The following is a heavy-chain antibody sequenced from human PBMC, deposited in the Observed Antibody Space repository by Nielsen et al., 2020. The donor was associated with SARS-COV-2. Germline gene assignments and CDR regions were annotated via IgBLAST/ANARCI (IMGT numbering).Heavy chain of an antibody. D-gene: IGHD3-10*01. J-gene: IGHJ6*02. Sequence: WIRQPPGKGLEWVAVISYDGSNKYYADSVKGRFTISRDNSKNTLYLQMNSLRAEDTAVYYCAREEGYYGSGGYRNYYYYYGMDVWGQGTTVTVSS. V-gene: IGHV3-30-3*01. CDR2: ISYDGSNK. CDR3: AREEGYYGSGGYRNYYYYYGMDV.